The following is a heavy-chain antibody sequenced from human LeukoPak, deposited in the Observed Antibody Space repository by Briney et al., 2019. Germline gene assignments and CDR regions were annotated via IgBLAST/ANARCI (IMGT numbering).Heavy chain of an antibody. CDR1: GFTFSDYY. Sequence: GGSLRLSCAASGFTFSDYYMNWIRQAPGKGLEWVSYISSSSSHTNYADSVKGRFTISRDNAKNSLYLQMNSLRAEDTAVYYCARSGSYLYGMDVWGQGTTVTVSS. J-gene: IGHJ6*02. CDR3: ARSGSYLYGMDV. D-gene: IGHD1-26*01. V-gene: IGHV3-11*03. CDR2: ISSSSSHT.